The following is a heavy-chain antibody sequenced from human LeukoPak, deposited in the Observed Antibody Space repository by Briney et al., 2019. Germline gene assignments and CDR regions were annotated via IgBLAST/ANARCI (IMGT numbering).Heavy chain of an antibody. V-gene: IGHV5-51*01. D-gene: IGHD3-9*01. CDR2: IDPSDSET. Sequence: GESLKISCKGSGYSFTKYWIGWVRQMPGKGLEWMGNIDPSDSETRHSPSFQGQVTISVDKPISTAYLQWSGLKASDTAMYYCARLNDILTGPFDYWGQGTLVTVSS. CDR1: GYSFTKYW. J-gene: IGHJ4*02. CDR3: ARLNDILTGPFDY.